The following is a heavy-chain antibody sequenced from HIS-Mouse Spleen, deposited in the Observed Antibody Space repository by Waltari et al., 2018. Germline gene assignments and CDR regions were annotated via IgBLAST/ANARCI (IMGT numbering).Heavy chain of an antibody. CDR2: IYSGGST. Sequence: EVQLVESGGGLVQPGGSLRLSCAASGFTVSSTYLRWVRQAPGKGLEWVSVIYSGGSTYYADSVKGRFTISRDNSKNTLYLQMNSLRAEDTAVYYCASLSVTTAFDIWGQGTMVTVSS. V-gene: IGHV3-66*01. CDR3: ASLSVTTAFDI. CDR1: GFTVSSTY. D-gene: IGHD4-4*01. J-gene: IGHJ3*02.